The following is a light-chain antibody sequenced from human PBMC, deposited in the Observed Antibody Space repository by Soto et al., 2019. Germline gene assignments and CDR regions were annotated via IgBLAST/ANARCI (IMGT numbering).Light chain of an antibody. Sequence: EIVLTQSPGTLSLSPGERVTLSCRASQSVDSRFLAWYQQKPGQAPRLLVYGASIRATDIPDRFSGSGSGTDFTLSIRRLEPEDFAVYYCQQYDSSRTFGQGTKVEMK. CDR1: QSVDSRF. J-gene: IGKJ1*01. CDR2: GAS. V-gene: IGKV3-20*01. CDR3: QQYDSSRT.